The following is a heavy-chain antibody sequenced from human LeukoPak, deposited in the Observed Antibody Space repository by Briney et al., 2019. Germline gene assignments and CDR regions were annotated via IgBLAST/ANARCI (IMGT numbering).Heavy chain of an antibody. CDR1: GGSISSSNW. J-gene: IGHJ2*01. V-gene: IGHV4-4*02. D-gene: IGHD4-17*01. Sequence: PSETLSLTCAVSGGSISSSNWWSWVRQPPGKGLEWIGEIYHSGSTNYNPSLKSRVTISVDTSKNQFSLKLSSVTAADTAVYYCARLTATVTSAGSWYFDLWGRGTLVTVSS. CDR2: IYHSGST. CDR3: ARLTATVTSAGSWYFDL.